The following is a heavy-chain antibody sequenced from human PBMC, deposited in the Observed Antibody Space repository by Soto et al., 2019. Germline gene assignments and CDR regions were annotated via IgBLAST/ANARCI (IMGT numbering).Heavy chain of an antibody. J-gene: IGHJ4*02. CDR3: TTAYGDTALAH. Sequence: EVQLVESGGGLVKPGGSLTLSCAASGFTFSHTWMNWVRQAPGKGLEWVGRSKSKANGWAITYAAPVKGRFTISRDDSQTTLDLQMNSLKTEYTAMYYFTTAYGDTALAHWCQGALVAVSS. CDR2: SKSKANGWAI. D-gene: IGHD4-17*01. CDR1: GFTFSHTW. V-gene: IGHV3-15*07.